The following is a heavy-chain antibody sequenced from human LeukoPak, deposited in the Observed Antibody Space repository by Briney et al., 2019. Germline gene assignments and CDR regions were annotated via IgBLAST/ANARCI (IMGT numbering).Heavy chain of an antibody. D-gene: IGHD2-15*01. CDR1: GFTFSSYS. CDR2: ISSSSSYI. V-gene: IGHV3-21*01. Sequence: GGSLRLSCAASGFTFSSYSMSWVRQAPGKGLEWVSSISSSSSYIYYADSVKGRFTISRDNAKNSLYLQMNSLRAEDTAVYYCARDSGSCSGGSCYSYFDYWGQGTLVTVSS. J-gene: IGHJ4*02. CDR3: ARDSGSCSGGSCYSYFDY.